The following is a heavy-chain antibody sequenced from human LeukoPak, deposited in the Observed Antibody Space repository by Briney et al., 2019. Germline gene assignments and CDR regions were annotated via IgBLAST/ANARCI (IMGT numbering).Heavy chain of an antibody. Sequence: GRSLRLSCAASGFTFDDYAMHWVRQAPGKGLEWVSGISWNSGSIGYADSVKGRFTISRDNAKNSLYLQMNSLRAEDTALYYCAKGRAGGPYFDYWGQGTLATVSS. CDR2: ISWNSGSI. V-gene: IGHV3-9*01. CDR1: GFTFDDYA. D-gene: IGHD3-10*01. J-gene: IGHJ4*02. CDR3: AKGRAGGPYFDY.